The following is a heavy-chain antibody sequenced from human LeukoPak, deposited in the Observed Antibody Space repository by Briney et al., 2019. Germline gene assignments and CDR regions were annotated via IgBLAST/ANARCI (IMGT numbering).Heavy chain of an antibody. CDR1: GGSISSSNW. CDR3: VRDRELGY. J-gene: IGHJ4*02. Sequence: PSGTLSLTCAVSGGSISSSNWWSWVRQSPGKGLEWIGEIYHSGSTYYNPSLKSRVTISVDMSKNQFSLRLTSVTAADAAVYYCVRDRELGYWGQGTLVTVSS. V-gene: IGHV4-4*02. CDR2: IYHSGST. D-gene: IGHD1-26*01.